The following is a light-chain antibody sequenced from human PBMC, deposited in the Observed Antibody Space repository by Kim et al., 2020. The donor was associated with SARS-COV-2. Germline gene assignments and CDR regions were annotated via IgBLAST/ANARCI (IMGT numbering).Light chain of an antibody. CDR1: QIISSD. Sequence: DIVLTQSPATLSVSPGERVTLSCRASQIISSDLAWYQQKPGQAPRLLIYDASTRITGIPARFSGTGSGTEFTLTISSLQSEDFAVYYCQQYHKWPPATFGRGTKVDIK. CDR2: DAS. V-gene: IGKV3-15*01. J-gene: IGKJ1*01. CDR3: QQYHKWPPAT.